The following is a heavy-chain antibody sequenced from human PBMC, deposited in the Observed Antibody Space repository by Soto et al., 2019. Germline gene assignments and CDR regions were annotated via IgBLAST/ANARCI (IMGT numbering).Heavy chain of an antibody. D-gene: IGHD2-2*01. CDR3: ARIADCSTTSCSFPSRFHVRGYYYYYGLDV. CDR1: GYPFTSYD. Sequence: ASVKVSCKTSGYPFTSYDINWVRQATGQGLEWMGWMNPNSGNTGSAQKFQGRVTMTRDTSTSTAYMELSSLRSDDTAVYYCARIADCSTTSCSFPSRFHVRGYYYYYGLDVWGQGTTVTVSS. V-gene: IGHV1-8*01. CDR2: MNPNSGNT. J-gene: IGHJ6*02.